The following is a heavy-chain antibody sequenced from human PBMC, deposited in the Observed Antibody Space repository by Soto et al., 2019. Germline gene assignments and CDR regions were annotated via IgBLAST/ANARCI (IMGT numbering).Heavy chain of an antibody. V-gene: IGHV3-11*01. Sequence: GGSLRLSCAASGFTFSDYYMSWIRQAPGKGLEWVSYISSSGSTIYYAVSVKGRFTISRDNAKNSLYLQMNSLRAEDTAVYYCARGLNPLWLVSLFDYWGQGTLVTVSS. D-gene: IGHD6-19*01. CDR2: ISSSGSTI. CDR3: ARGLNPLWLVSLFDY. CDR1: GFTFSDYY. J-gene: IGHJ4*02.